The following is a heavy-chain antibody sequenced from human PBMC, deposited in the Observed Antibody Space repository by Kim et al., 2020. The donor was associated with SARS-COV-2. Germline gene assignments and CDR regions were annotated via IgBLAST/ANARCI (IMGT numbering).Heavy chain of an antibody. D-gene: IGHD3-3*01. Sequence: SETLSLTCTVSGGSISSSSYYWGWIRQPPGKGLEWIGSIYYSGSTYYNPSLKSRVTISVDTSKNQFSLKLSSVTAAGTAVYYCARHASLLTIFGVVLYYFDYWGQGTLVTVSS. CDR3: ARHASLLTIFGVVLYYFDY. CDR1: GGSISSSSYY. V-gene: IGHV4-39*01. CDR2: IYYSGST. J-gene: IGHJ4*02.